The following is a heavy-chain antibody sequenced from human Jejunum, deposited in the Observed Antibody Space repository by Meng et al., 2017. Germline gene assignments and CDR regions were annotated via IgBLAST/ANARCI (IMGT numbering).Heavy chain of an antibody. D-gene: IGHD1-26*01. Sequence: GESLKISCAASGFTFSSYVMSWVRQAPGKGLEWVSDISDSGGRTYYADSVKGRFTISRDNSKNTLYLQMNSLRAEDTAVYYYAKDDGGSYTTSFDIWGRGPL. CDR3: AKDDGGSYTTSFDI. V-gene: IGHV3-23*01. CDR1: GFTFSSYV. J-gene: IGHJ3*02. CDR2: ISDSGGRT.